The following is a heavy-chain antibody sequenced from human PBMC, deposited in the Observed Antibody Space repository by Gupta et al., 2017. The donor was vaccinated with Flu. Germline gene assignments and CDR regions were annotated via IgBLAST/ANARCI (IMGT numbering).Heavy chain of an antibody. J-gene: IGHJ4*02. Sequence: EVQLLESGGGLVQPGGSLRLSCAASGFTFSSYAMSWVRQAPGKGLEWVSAISGSGGRTYYADAVKGRFTISRDNSKNTLYLQMKSMRAEETAVYYCAKDDCSGGSCYSDYWGQGTLVTVSS. CDR3: AKDDCSGGSCYSDY. D-gene: IGHD2-15*01. CDR2: ISGSGGRT. V-gene: IGHV3-23*01. CDR1: GFTFSSYA.